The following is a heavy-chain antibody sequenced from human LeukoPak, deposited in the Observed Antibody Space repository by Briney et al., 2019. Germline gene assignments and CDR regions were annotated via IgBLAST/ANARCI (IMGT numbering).Heavy chain of an antibody. D-gene: IGHD3-3*01. V-gene: IGHV4-34*01. J-gene: IGHJ4*02. CDR3: ARSPYDFWSGYYLSYYFDY. CDR1: GGSFSDYY. Sequence: SETLSLTCAVYGGSFSDYYWSWIRQPPGKGLEWIGEINHSGSTNYNPSLKSRVTISVDTSKNQFSLKLNSVTAADTAVYYCARSPYDFWSGYYLSYYFDYWGQGTLVTVSS. CDR2: INHSGST.